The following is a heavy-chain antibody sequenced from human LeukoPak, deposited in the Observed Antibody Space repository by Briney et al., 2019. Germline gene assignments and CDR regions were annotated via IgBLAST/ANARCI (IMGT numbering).Heavy chain of an antibody. J-gene: IGHJ5*02. CDR2: MHPGESEI. V-gene: IGHV5-51*01. Sequence: GESLKISCKASGYSFTDYWIAWVRQKPGKGLEWMGIMHPGESEINYSPSFEGQVTISADTSISTAHLEWYSLKASDSAIYYCAKTIASLGSGARYFDPWGQGTMITVSS. D-gene: IGHD5/OR15-5a*01. CDR1: GYSFTDYW. CDR3: AKTIASLGSGARYFDP.